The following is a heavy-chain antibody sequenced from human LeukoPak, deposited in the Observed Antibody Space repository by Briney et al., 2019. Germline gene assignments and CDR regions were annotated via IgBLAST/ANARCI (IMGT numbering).Heavy chain of an antibody. J-gene: IGHJ2*01. V-gene: IGHV3-13*01. CDR3: VRGALPGDNWYFDL. Sequence: PGGSLRLSCATSGFPFSAYDMHWVRQAPGKGLEWVSAFGSAGDTYYPGAVKGRFTISREYAKNSLFLQMNSLRAGDTAVYFCVRGALPGDNWYFDLWGRGTLVTVSS. CDR2: FGSAGDT. CDR1: GFPFSAYD.